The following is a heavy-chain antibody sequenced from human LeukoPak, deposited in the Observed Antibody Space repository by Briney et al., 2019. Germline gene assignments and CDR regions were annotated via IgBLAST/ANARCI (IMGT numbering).Heavy chain of an antibody. V-gene: IGHV4-4*07. Sequence: SETLSLTCTVSGGSISSYYWSWIRQPAGKGLEWIGRIYTSGSTYYNPSLKSRVTISVDTSKNQFSLKLSSVTAADTAVYYCARSDILTGYYTYYFDYWGQGTLVTVSS. CDR3: ARSDILTGYYTYYFDY. D-gene: IGHD3-9*01. CDR2: IYTSGST. CDR1: GGSISSYY. J-gene: IGHJ4*02.